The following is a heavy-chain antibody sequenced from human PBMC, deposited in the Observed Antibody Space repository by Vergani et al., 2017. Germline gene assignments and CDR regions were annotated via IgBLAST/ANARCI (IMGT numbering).Heavy chain of an antibody. CDR1: GFTFISYG. CDR2: LSYDGSNK. Sequence: QVQLVESGGGVVQPGRSLRLSCAASGFTFISYGMHWVRQAPGKGLEWVAVLSYDGSNKYYADSVKCRFTLSRDNSKNTLYLQLNSLRAEDTAVYYCATPMVRGVSPLLIASIHYYYGMDVWGQGTTVTVS. V-gene: IGHV3-30*03. J-gene: IGHJ6*02. D-gene: IGHD3-10*01. CDR3: ATPMVRGVSPLLIASIHYYYGMDV.